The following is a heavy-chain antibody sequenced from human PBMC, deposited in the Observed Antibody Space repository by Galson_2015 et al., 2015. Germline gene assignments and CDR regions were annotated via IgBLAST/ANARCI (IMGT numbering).Heavy chain of an antibody. V-gene: IGHV1-46*01. Sequence: SCPASGYPFPLYSMPWFLPSPGQGLEWMGIINPSGGSTSYAQKFQGRVTMTRDTSTSTVYMELSSLRSEDTAVYYCARGGVRVLGYWGQGTLVTVSS. CDR3: ARGGVRVLGY. CDR1: GYPFPLYS. CDR2: INPSGGST. J-gene: IGHJ4*02.